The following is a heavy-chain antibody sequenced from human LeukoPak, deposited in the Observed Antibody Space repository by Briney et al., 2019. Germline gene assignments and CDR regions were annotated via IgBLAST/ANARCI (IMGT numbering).Heavy chain of an antibody. D-gene: IGHD2-15*01. V-gene: IGHV3-23*01. J-gene: IGHJ1*01. CDR1: GFTFTSYA. CDR2: ISGSGGST. CDR3: AKDTDVVVPEYFQY. Sequence: QPGGSLRLSCAASGFTFTSYAMNWVRQAPGKGLEWGSAISGSGGSTYYADSVKGRFTVSRDNSENTLFLQMNSLRAEDTAIYYCAKDTDVVVPEYFQYWGQGTLVTVSS.